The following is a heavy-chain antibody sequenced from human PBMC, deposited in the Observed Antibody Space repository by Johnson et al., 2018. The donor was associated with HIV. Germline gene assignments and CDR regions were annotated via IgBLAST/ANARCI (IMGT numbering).Heavy chain of an antibody. D-gene: IGHD2-15*01. CDR1: GFIFSSYW. CDR2: IKQDGSEK. J-gene: IGHJ3*02. Sequence: VQLVESGGGLVQPGGSLRLSCAASGFIFSSYWMSWVRQAPGRGLEWVANIKQDGSEKYYVDSVKGRFSISSDNTKNSLFLQMNRLNAEDTAVYYCARDGAIPPGQYCSGGSCHGGDAFDIWGQGTMVTVSS. CDR3: ARDGAIPPGQYCSGGSCHGGDAFDI. V-gene: IGHV3-7*01.